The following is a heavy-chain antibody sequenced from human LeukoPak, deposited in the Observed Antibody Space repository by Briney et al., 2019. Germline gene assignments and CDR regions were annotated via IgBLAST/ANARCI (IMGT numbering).Heavy chain of an antibody. J-gene: IGHJ3*02. D-gene: IGHD6-13*01. CDR3: ASMYSSSWHHAFDI. CDR2: IIPIFGTA. V-gene: IGHV1-69*01. Sequence: SVKVSCKASGGTFSSYAISWVRQAPGQGLEWMGGIIPIFGTANYAQKFQGRVTITADESTSTAYMELSSLRSEDTAVYYCASMYSSSWHHAFDIWGQGTRVTVSS. CDR1: GGTFSSYA.